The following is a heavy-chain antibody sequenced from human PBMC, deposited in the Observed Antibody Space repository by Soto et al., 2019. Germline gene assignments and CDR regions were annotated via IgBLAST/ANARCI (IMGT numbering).Heavy chain of an antibody. CDR2: ISAYNGNT. V-gene: IGHV1-18*01. CDR1: GGTFSSYA. D-gene: IGHD2-2*01. CDR3: ARDCSSTSCSNYYYYYGMDV. Sequence: ASVKVSCKASGGTFSSYAISWVRQAPGQGLEWMGWISAYNGNTNYAQKLQGRVTMTTDTSTSTAYMELRSLRSDDTAVYYCARDCSSTSCSNYYYYYGMDVWGQGTTVTVSS. J-gene: IGHJ6*02.